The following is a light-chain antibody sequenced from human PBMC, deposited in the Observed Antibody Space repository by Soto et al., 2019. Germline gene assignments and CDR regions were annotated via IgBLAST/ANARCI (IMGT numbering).Light chain of an antibody. J-gene: IGKJ2*01. CDR3: QRYNNWPYT. CDR1: QSVGSN. V-gene: IGKV3-15*01. CDR2: GAS. Sequence: EIVMTQSPATLSASPGERATLSCRASQSVGSNLAWYQQKPGQAPRLLIYGASARATGIPARFSGSGSGTEFTLTISSLQSEDFAVYYCQRYNNWPYTFGQGTKLEIK.